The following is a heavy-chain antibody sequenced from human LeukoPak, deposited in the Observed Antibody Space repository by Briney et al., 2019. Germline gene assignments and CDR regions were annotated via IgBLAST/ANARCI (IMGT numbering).Heavy chain of an antibody. V-gene: IGHV4-39*07. D-gene: IGHD1-26*01. J-gene: IGHJ4*02. CDR1: GGSISSSNYY. CDR3: ASEREYSGSYFNYFDY. CDR2: IYYSGST. Sequence: SETLSLTCIVSGGSISSSNYYWGWIRQPPGKGLEWIGSIYYSGSTYYNPSLKSRVTISVDTSKNQFSLKLSSVTAADTAVYYCASEREYSGSYFNYFDYWGQGALVTVSS.